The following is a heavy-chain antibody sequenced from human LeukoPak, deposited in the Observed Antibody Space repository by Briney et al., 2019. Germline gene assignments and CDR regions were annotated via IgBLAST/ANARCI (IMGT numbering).Heavy chain of an antibody. D-gene: IGHD3-10*01. CDR1: GYSFTSYW. Sequence: GESLKISCKGSGYSFTSYWIGWVRQMPGKGLERMGIIYPGDSDTRYSPSFQGQVTISADKSISTAYLQWSSLKASDTAMYYCARHGQLWFGESHFVYWGQGTLVTVSS. J-gene: IGHJ4*02. V-gene: IGHV5-51*01. CDR2: IYPGDSDT. CDR3: ARHGQLWFGESHFVY.